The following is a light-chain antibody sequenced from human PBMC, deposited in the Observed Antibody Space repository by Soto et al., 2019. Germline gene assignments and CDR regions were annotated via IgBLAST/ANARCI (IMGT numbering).Light chain of an antibody. Sequence: IVLMQSPGTLSLSPGERATLSCRASRSLSSDYLAWYQQKPGQAPRLLFYHASRRATGTPDRFSVSGSGTDFTLTISRLEPEDFAVYYCQQYGRSGTFGQGTKVDIK. V-gene: IGKV3-20*01. CDR1: RSLSSDY. J-gene: IGKJ1*01. CDR3: QQYGRSGT. CDR2: HAS.